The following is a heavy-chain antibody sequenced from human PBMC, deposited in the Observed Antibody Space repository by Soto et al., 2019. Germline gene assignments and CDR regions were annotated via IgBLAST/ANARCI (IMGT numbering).Heavy chain of an antibody. J-gene: IGHJ1*01. CDR1: GYPFSRYT. CDR3: ARARSGSPTEYFQD. Sequence: ASVKVSCKASGYPFSRYTIYWVRQAPGQGLEWMGWINTGNGDTKYSQKVQGRVTITRDTSASTAFMELNSLISEDTAVYFCARARSGSPTEYFQDWGQGTLVTVSS. D-gene: IGHD1-26*01. CDR2: INTGNGDT. V-gene: IGHV1-3*04.